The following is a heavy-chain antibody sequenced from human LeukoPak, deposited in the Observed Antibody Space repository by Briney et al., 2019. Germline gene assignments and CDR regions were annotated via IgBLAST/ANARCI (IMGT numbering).Heavy chain of an antibody. CDR2: ISPNSGGT. V-gene: IGHV1-2*02. CDR3: ARNYGGTSKYFDY. J-gene: IGHJ4*02. CDR1: GYSFNDYY. D-gene: IGHD4-23*01. Sequence: ASVTVSCKASGYSFNDYYIHWARQAPGQGLEWMGWISPNSGGTNYAQNFQGRVTMTRDTSITTAYMELSGLTSDDTALYYCARNYGGTSKYFDYWGQGTLVTVSS.